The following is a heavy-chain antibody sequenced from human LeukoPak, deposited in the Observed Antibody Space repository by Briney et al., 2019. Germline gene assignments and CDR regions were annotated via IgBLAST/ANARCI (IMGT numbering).Heavy chain of an antibody. CDR3: ARGRIQLWLRDAFDI. D-gene: IGHD5-18*01. V-gene: IGHV3-21*01. CDR2: ISSSSSYI. CDR1: GFTFSSYS. J-gene: IGHJ3*02. Sequence: GGSLRLSCAASGFTFSSYSMNWVRQAPGKGLEWVSSISSSSSYIYYADSVKGRFTISRDNAKNSLYLQMNSLRAEGTAVYYWARGRIQLWLRDAFDIWGQGKMVTVSS.